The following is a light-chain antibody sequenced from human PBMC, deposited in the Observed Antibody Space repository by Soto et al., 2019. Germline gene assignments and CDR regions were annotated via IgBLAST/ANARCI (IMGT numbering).Light chain of an antibody. CDR2: DVS. Sequence: QSVLTQPASVSGSPGQSITISCTGSSGDVGAYTYVSWYQHHPGKAPKLMIYDVSDRPSGVSSRFSGSKSGNTASLTISALQAEDEGDYYCSSYTSSSTEIFGGGTKLTVL. J-gene: IGLJ2*01. CDR3: SSYTSSSTEI. CDR1: SGDVGAYTY. V-gene: IGLV2-14*03.